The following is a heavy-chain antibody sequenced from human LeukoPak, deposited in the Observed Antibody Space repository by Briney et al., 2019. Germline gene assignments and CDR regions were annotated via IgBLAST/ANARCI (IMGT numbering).Heavy chain of an antibody. J-gene: IGHJ4*02. CDR2: IIPIFGTA. CDR1: GGTFSSYA. D-gene: IGHD5-12*01. CDR3: ASASGYDLSLDY. Sequence: ASVKVSCKASGGTFSSYAISWVRQAPGQGLEWMGGIIPIFGTANYAQRFQGRVTITADKSTSTAYMELSSLRSEDTAVYYCASASGYDLSLDYWGQGTLVTVSS. V-gene: IGHV1-69*06.